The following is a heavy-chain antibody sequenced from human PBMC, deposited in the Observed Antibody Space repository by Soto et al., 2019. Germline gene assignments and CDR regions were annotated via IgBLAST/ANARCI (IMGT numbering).Heavy chain of an antibody. CDR2: SSSSGSTT. CDR3: ARATGYTLDY. D-gene: IGHD5-12*01. Sequence: GGSLRLSCAASGFTFSIYEMNWVRQAPGKGLEWVSYSSSSGSTTFYADSVKGRFTISRDNAKNSLYLQMNSLRGEDTAFYYCARATGYTLDYWGQGTLVTVPS. J-gene: IGHJ4*02. V-gene: IGHV3-48*03. CDR1: GFTFSIYE.